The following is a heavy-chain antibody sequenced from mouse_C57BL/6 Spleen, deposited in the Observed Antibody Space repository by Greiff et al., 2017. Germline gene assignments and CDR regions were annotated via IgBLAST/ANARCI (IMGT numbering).Heavy chain of an antibody. D-gene: IGHD1-1*02. CDR2: ISSGSSTI. Sequence: EVKLVESGGGLVKPGGSLKLSCAASGFTFSDYGMHWVRQAPEKGLEWVAYISSGSSTIYYADTVKGRFTISRDNAKNTLFLQMTSLRSEDAAMYYCARQPLSYYLDYWGQGTTLTVSS. V-gene: IGHV5-17*01. CDR3: ARQPLSYYLDY. J-gene: IGHJ2*01. CDR1: GFTFSDYG.